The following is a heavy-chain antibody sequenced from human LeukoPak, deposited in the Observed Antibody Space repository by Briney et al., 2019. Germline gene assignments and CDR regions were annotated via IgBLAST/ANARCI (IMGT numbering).Heavy chain of an antibody. Sequence: SETLSLTCTVSGGSISSSNYYWGWIRQPPGKGLEWIGSIYYSGSTYYNPSLKSRVTMSVDTSKNQFSLKLSSVTAADTAVYYCARDRTIRGYTFDMWGQGTMVTVSS. D-gene: IGHD5-12*01. CDR1: GGSISSSNYY. CDR3: ARDRTIRGYTFDM. J-gene: IGHJ3*02. V-gene: IGHV4-39*07. CDR2: IYYSGST.